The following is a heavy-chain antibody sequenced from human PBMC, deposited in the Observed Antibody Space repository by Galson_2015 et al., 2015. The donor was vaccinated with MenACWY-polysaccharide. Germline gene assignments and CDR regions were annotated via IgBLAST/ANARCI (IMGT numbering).Heavy chain of an antibody. CDR3: AIGVKGGWPEF. J-gene: IGHJ4*02. CDR2: ISSSGYNT. Sequence: SLRLSCAASGFTFNTYAMSWLRQTPEKGLEWVSAISSSGYNTYYAESVKGRFAISRDNSKKMLYLELNSLRAEDTATYYCAIGVKGGWPEFWGQGTLVAVSS. V-gene: IGHV3-23*01. D-gene: IGHD3-16*01. CDR1: GFTFNTYA.